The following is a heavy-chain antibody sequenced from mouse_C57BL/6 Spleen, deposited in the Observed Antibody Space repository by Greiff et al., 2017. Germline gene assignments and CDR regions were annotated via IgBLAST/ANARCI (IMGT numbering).Heavy chain of an antibody. CDR3: AREKGLRQGAWFAY. Sequence: QVQLQQPGAELVRPGSSVKLSCKASGYTFTSYWMDWVKQRPGQGLEWIGNIYPSDSETHYNQKFKDKATLTVDKSSSTAYMQRSSLTSEDSAVYYCAREKGLRQGAWFAYWGQGTLVTVSA. D-gene: IGHD2-2*01. V-gene: IGHV1-61*01. J-gene: IGHJ3*01. CDR2: IYPSDSET. CDR1: GYTFTSYW.